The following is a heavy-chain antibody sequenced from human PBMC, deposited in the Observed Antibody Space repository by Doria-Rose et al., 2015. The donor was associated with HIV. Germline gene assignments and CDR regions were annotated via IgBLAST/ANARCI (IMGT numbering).Heavy chain of an antibody. V-gene: IGHV2-26*01. Sequence: SGPVLVKPTETLTLTCTVSGVSLSSPGMGVSWIRQPPGKALEWLANIVSDDGSADKPSLKSILTISRATSKSQVVLTMTDMDPVDTATYYCARIKSSRWYHKYYFDFWGQGTLVIVSA. J-gene: IGHJ4*02. CDR1: GVSLSSPGMG. D-gene: IGHD6-13*01. CDR2: IVSDDGS. CDR3: ARIKSSRWYHKYYFDF.